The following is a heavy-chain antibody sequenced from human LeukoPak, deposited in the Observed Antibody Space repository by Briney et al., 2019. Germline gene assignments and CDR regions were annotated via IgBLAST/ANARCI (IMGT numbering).Heavy chain of an antibody. D-gene: IGHD6-19*01. V-gene: IGHV3-23*01. CDR1: GFTFSSYA. Sequence: GSLRLSCAASGFTFSSYAMSWVRQAPGKGLEWVSIVTGSGSSTFYADSMKGRFTISRDNSKNTLYLQMNSLRVEDTAVYYCAARSGWYHITDWGQGILVTVSS. CDR2: VTGSGSST. CDR3: AARSGWYHITD. J-gene: IGHJ4*02.